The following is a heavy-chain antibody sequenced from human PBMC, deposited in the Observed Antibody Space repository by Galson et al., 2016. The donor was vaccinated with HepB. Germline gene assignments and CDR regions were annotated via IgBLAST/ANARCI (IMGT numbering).Heavy chain of an antibody. CDR2: ISVDIGNT. Sequence: SVKVSCKASGYTFINYGISWVRQAPGQGLEWMGWISVDIGNTNYAPKLKDRVTMTTETSTSTAYMELRSLRTDDTAVYYCARESLYSRCGNCYSPLGDYWGQGTLVTVSS. J-gene: IGHJ4*02. V-gene: IGHV1-18*04. CDR1: GYTFINYG. CDR3: ARESLYSRCGNCYSPLGDY. D-gene: IGHD2-15*01.